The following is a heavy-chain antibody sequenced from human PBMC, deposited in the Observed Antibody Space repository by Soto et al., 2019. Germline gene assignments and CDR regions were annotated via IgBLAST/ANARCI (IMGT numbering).Heavy chain of an antibody. CDR3: AKATRDYDPADPFDY. J-gene: IGHJ4*02. Sequence: GGSLRLSCAASGLTFSSYAMSWLRQAPGKGLERVSAISGSGGSTYYADSVKSRFTISRDNSKNTLYLQMHSLRAEDTAVYYCAKATRDYDPADPFDYWGQGTLVTVSS. D-gene: IGHD3-16*01. CDR2: ISGSGGST. CDR1: GLTFSSYA. V-gene: IGHV3-23*01.